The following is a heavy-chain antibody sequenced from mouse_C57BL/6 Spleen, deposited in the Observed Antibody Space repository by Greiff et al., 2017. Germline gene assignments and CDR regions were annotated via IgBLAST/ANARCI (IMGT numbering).Heavy chain of an antibody. V-gene: IGHV1-64*01. J-gene: IGHJ2*01. CDR3: ARSVNWDVDYFDY. CDR1: GYTFTSYW. D-gene: IGHD4-1*01. Sequence: QVQLQQPGAELVKPGASVKLSCKASGYTFTSYWMHWVKQRPGQGLEWIGMIHPNSGSTNYNEKFKSKATLTVDKSSSTAYMQLSSLTSEDSAVYYCARSVNWDVDYFDYWGQGTTLTVSS. CDR2: IHPNSGST.